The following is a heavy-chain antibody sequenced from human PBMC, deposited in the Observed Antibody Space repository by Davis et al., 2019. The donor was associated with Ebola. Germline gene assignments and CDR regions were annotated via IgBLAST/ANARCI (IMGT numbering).Heavy chain of an antibody. V-gene: IGHV5-51*01. J-gene: IGHJ4*02. CDR3: ARQGTTSWDS. CDR1: GYSFSSFW. Sequence: GSLKISCKGSGYSFSSFWITWVRQVPGKGLEWMGFIFPDDSDATYSPSFQGQVTFSVDKSIRTAYLHWNSLKASDTATYYCARQGTTSWDSWGQGTLVTVSS. D-gene: IGHD2-2*01. CDR2: IFPDDSDA.